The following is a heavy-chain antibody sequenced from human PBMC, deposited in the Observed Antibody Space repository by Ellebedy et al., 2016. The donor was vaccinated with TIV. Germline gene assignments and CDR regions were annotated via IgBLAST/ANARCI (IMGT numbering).Heavy chain of an antibody. Sequence: SETLSLTCNVSGVSITSYYWNWIRQPPGKGLEWIGFVHYSGETNYNPSLKSRVTLSIDTSKYQFSLKLSSVTAADTAVYSCARARFTRWFDPWGQGTLVTVSS. CDR2: VHYSGET. D-gene: IGHD3-3*01. V-gene: IGHV4-59*08. J-gene: IGHJ5*02. CDR3: ARARFTRWFDP. CDR1: GVSITSYY.